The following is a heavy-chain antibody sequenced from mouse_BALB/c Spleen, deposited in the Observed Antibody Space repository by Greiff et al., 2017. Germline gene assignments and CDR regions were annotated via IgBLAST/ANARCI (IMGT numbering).Heavy chain of an antibody. CDR3: ARRGWDYGNYVVWYFDV. J-gene: IGHJ1*01. D-gene: IGHD2-1*01. CDR2: ISSGGGST. Sequence: EVKLVESGGGLVKPGGSLKLSCAASGFAFSSYDMSWVRQTPEKRLEWVAYISSGGGSTYYPDTVKGRFTISRDNAKNTLYLQMSSLKSEDTAMYYCARRGWDYGNYVVWYFDVGGAGTTVTVSS. CDR1: GFAFSSYD. V-gene: IGHV5-12-1*01.